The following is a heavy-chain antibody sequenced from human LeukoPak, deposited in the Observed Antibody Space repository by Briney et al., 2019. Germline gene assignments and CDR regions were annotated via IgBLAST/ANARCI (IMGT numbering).Heavy chain of an antibody. D-gene: IGHD3-3*01. CDR1: AAFVSNQH. CDR3: ARGDFGMDV. Sequence: SQTLSLTFSVSAAFVSNQHWTWIRQHAGGCLEWIGHFRIGGNTNYKPSLKSRVTLSVDTSKNHLSLKLSSVTAADTAVYYCARGDFGMDVWGQGTTVTVSS. CDR2: FRIGGNT. V-gene: IGHV4-4*07. J-gene: IGHJ6*02.